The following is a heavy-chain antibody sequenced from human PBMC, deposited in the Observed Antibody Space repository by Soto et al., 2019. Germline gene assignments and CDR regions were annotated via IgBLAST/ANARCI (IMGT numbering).Heavy chain of an antibody. V-gene: IGHV4-31*03. CDR3: ARGRTVVVPDAMRRDYYYYYGMDV. J-gene: IGHJ6*02. Sequence: PSETLSLTCTVSGGSISSGGYYWSWIRQHPGKGLEWIGYIYYSGSTYYNPSLQSRVTISVDTSKNQFSLKLSSVTAADTAVYYCARGRTVVVPDAMRRDYYYYYGMDVWGQGTTVTVSS. CDR2: IYYSGST. D-gene: IGHD2-2*01. CDR1: GGSISSGGYY.